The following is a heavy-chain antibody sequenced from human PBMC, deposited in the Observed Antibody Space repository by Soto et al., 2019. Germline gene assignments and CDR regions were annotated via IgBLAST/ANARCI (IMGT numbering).Heavy chain of an antibody. V-gene: IGHV1-69*09. D-gene: IGHD2-2*01. J-gene: IGHJ1*01. CDR3: ATPACAATWCSASHYLEH. CDR2: INPLSGIP. CDR1: GGTFVRHV. Sequence: QVQLVQSGAEVKKPESSVKVSCKTSGGTFVRHVISWVRQAPGQGPEWMGKINPLSGIPNYAQKFQDRVTFTADTDSSTAYMALSSLRSDGTAVYYCATPACAATWCSASHYLEHWGQGTLVTGSS.